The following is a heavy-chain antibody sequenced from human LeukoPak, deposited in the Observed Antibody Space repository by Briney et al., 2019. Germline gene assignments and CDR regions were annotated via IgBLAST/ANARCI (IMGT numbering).Heavy chain of an antibody. J-gene: IGHJ5*02. CDR3: ARSGTAYCSGGSCYGSKFDP. CDR2: ISAYNGNT. Sequence: GASVKVSCKASGYMFTSYGITRVRQAPGQGLEWMGWISAYNGNTNYAQNLQGRVTMTTDTSTSTAYMELRSLRSDDTAVYYCARSGTAYCSGGSCYGSKFDPWGQGTLVTVSS. D-gene: IGHD2-15*01. V-gene: IGHV1-18*01. CDR1: GYMFTSYG.